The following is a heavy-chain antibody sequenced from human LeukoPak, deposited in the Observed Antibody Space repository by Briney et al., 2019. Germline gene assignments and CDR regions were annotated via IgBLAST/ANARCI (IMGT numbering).Heavy chain of an antibody. D-gene: IGHD2-2*01. CDR1: GYTFTSYG. CDR3: ARVAVRDCSSTSCNYYYYYYMDV. CDR2: ISAYNGNT. Sequence: ASVTVSFKASGYTFTSYGISWVRQAPGQGGEGMGWISAYNGNTNYAQKLQGRVTMTTDTSTSTAYMELRSLRSDDTAVYYCARVAVRDCSSTSCNYYYYYYMDVWGKGTTVTVSS. J-gene: IGHJ6*03. V-gene: IGHV1-18*01.